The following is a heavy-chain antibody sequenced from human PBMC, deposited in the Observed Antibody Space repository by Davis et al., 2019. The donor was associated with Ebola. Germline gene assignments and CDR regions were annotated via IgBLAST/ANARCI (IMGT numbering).Heavy chain of an antibody. CDR2: IYPGDSDT. V-gene: IGHV5-51*01. CDR1: GYSFTSYW. Sequence: GESLKISCRGSGYSFTSYWIGWVRQMPGKGLEWMGNIYPGDSDTRYSPSFQGQVTISADKSISTAYLQWNSLKASDTAIYYCARQSHHFLSGPRTWFDPWGQGTLVTVSS. J-gene: IGHJ5*02. D-gene: IGHD3-3*02. CDR3: ARQSHHFLSGPRTWFDP.